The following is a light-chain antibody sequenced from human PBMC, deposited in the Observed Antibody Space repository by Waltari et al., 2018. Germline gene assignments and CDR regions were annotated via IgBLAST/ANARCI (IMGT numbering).Light chain of an antibody. V-gene: IGLV3-25*03. Sequence: SYELTQPPSVSVSPGQTARITCSGDALSKQYAYWYQQQPGQAPVLVIYEDSERPARVPERFTCCNSGRTITLTVSGGQTEDEADYSFQTGGSRGTFDVVFGGEPKLTVL. J-gene: IGLJ2*01. CDR1: ALSKQY. CDR3: QTGGSRGTFDVV. CDR2: EDS.